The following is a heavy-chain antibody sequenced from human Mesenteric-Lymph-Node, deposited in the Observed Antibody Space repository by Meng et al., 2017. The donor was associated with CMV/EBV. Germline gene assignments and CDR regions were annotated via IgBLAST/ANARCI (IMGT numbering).Heavy chain of an antibody. D-gene: IGHD6-6*01. CDR3: ASRLIATQPSPVY. V-gene: IGHV3-66*02. CDR1: EFTFSIYS. J-gene: IGHJ4*02. Sequence: GESLKISCAASEFTFSIYSMNWVRQAPGKGLEWVSVIYSDGSTYYADSVKGRFTISRDNSKNTLYLQMNSLRTEDTAVYYCASRLIATQPSPVYWGQGTLVTVSS. CDR2: IYSDGST.